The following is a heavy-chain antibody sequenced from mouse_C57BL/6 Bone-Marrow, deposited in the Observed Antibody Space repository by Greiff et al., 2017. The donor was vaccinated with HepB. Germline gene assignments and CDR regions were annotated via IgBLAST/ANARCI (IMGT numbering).Heavy chain of an antibody. CDR1: GYTFTSYW. J-gene: IGHJ2*01. V-gene: IGHV1-50*01. CDR3: AREGY. CDR2: IDPSDSYT. Sequence: QVQLQQPGAELVKPGASVKLSCKASGYTFTSYWMQWVKQRPGQGLEWIGEIDPSDSYTNYNQKFKGKATLTVYTASSTAYMQLSSLTSEDSAVYYCAREGYWGQGTTLTVSS.